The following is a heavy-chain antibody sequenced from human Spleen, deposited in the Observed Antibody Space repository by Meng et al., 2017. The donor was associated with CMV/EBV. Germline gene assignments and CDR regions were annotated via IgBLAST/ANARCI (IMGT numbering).Heavy chain of an antibody. CDR2: IISSGSFV. J-gene: IGHJ6*02. CDR3: ARVLGAYDFWSGYSSYGMDV. CDR1: GFSLSNYG. D-gene: IGHD3-3*01. V-gene: IGHV3-21*01. Sequence: GGSLRLSCSASGFSLSNYGMNWVRQAPGKGLEWVAAIISSGSFVYYGDSVKGRFTISRDNTKNSLYLQMDSLRAEDTAVYYCARVLGAYDFWSGYSSYGMDVWGQGTTVTVSS.